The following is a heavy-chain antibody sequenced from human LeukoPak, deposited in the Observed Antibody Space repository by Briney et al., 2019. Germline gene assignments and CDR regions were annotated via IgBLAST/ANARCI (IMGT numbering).Heavy chain of an antibody. CDR1: GYTFTGYY. V-gene: IGHV1-2*02. D-gene: IGHD4-11*01. CDR2: INPNSGGT. CDR3: ARALARSTVSAGY. Sequence: GASAKVSCKASGYTFTGYYMHWVRQAPGQGLEWMGWINPNSGGTNYAQKFQGRVTMTRDTSISTAYMELSRLRSDDTAVYYCARALARSTVSAGYWGQGTLVTVSS. J-gene: IGHJ4*02.